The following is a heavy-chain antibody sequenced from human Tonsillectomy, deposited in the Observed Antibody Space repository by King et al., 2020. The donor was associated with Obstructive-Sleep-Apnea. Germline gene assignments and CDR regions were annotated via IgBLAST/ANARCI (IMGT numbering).Heavy chain of an antibody. CDR2: ISYDGTNK. CDR3: ARYCSGGRCLSYYGMDV. Sequence: VQLVESGGGVDQPGRSLRLSCEASGFTFSSFGMHWVRQAPGKGLEWVAVISYDGTNKYYADSVKGRFTISRDISKSTLYLQMNSLRAEDTAVYYCARYCSGGRCLSYYGMDVWGQGTTVTVSS. J-gene: IGHJ6*02. CDR1: GFTFSSFG. D-gene: IGHD2-15*01. V-gene: IGHV3-30*03.